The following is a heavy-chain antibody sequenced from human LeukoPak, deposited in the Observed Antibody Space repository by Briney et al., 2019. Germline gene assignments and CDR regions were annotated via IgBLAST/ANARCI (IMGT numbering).Heavy chain of an antibody. V-gene: IGHV3-48*04. CDR3: ARDGSSGWYRYFDY. CDR2: ISSSSSI. Sequence: PGGSLRLSCAVSGFTFSSYSVNWVRQAPGKGLEWVSYISSSSSIYHADSVKGRFTISRDNTKNSVYLQMNSLRAEDTAVYYCARDGSSGWYRYFDYWGQGTLVTVSS. J-gene: IGHJ4*02. D-gene: IGHD6-19*01. CDR1: GFTFSSYS.